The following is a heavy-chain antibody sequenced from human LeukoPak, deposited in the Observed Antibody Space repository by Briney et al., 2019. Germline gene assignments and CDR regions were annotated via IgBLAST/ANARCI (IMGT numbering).Heavy chain of an antibody. Sequence: PGESLKISCKGSGYSINNYWIGWVRQMPGKGLEWMGIIYPADSDTRYSPSFQGQVTISTDKSISTAYLQWSSLKASDTAMYYCARQEYCSGGSCYTWFDPWGQGTLVIVSS. V-gene: IGHV5-51*01. D-gene: IGHD2-15*01. CDR2: IYPADSDT. J-gene: IGHJ5*02. CDR1: GYSINNYW. CDR3: ARQEYCSGGSCYTWFDP.